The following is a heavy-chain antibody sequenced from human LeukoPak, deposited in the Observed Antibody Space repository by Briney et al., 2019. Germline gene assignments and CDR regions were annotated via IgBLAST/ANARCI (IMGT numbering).Heavy chain of an antibody. D-gene: IGHD3-10*01. CDR3: ARGPGALLH. Sequence: SETLSLTCTVSGGSISSSSYYWGWIRQPPGKGLEWIGSIYYSGSTYYNPSLKSRVTISVDTSKNQFSLQLNSVTPEDTAVYYCARGPGALLHWGQGILVTVSS. J-gene: IGHJ4*02. V-gene: IGHV4-39*01. CDR2: IYYSGST. CDR1: GGSISSSSYY.